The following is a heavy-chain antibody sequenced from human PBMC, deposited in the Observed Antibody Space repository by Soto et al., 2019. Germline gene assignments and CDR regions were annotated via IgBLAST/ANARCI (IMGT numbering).Heavy chain of an antibody. Sequence: GGSLRLSCAASGFTFSSYGMHWVRQAPGKGLEWVAVIWYDGSNKYYADSVKGRFTISRDNSKNTLYLQMNSLRAEDTAVYYCARVVVPAAVEHDAFDIWGKGTMVTVSS. D-gene: IGHD2-2*01. CDR3: ARVVVPAAVEHDAFDI. J-gene: IGHJ3*02. CDR2: IWYDGSNK. V-gene: IGHV3-33*08. CDR1: GFTFSSYG.